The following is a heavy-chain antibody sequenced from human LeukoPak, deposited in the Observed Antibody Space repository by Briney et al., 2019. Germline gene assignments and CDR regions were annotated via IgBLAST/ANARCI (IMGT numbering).Heavy chain of an antibody. Sequence: PGGSLRLSCAASGLTFSSYAMSWVRQAPGKGLEWVSAISGSGGSTYYADSVKGRFTISRDNAKNSLYLQMNSLRAEDTALYYCARERHYDAFDIWGQGTMVTVSS. D-gene: IGHD3-10*01. CDR3: ARERHYDAFDI. CDR1: GLTFSSYA. CDR2: ISGSGGST. V-gene: IGHV3-23*01. J-gene: IGHJ3*02.